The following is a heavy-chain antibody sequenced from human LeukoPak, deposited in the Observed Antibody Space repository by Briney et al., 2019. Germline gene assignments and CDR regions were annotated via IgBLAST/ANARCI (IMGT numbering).Heavy chain of an antibody. CDR2: IWYDGSNK. CDR3: ARQGGSSFDY. V-gene: IGHV3-33*01. Sequence: GGSLRLSCAASGFTFSTYGMHWVRQAPGKGLEWVTIIWYDGSNKYYADSVKGRFTISRDNSKNTLYLQMNSLRAEDTAVYYCARQGGSSFDYWGQGTLVTVSS. J-gene: IGHJ4*02. D-gene: IGHD1-26*01. CDR1: GFTFSTYG.